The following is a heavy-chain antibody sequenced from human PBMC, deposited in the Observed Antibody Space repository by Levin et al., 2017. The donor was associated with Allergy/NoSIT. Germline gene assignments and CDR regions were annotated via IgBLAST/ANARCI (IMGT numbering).Heavy chain of an antibody. J-gene: IGHJ4*02. D-gene: IGHD5-18*01. CDR2: IYSDGRT. CDR3: ARDRNAYSYGYYFDY. Sequence: GESLKISCAGSGFTVSGNYMSWVRQAPGKGLEWVSIIYSDGRTYYAESVKDRFTISRDNSKNRVYLQMIDLRAEDTAVYYCARDRNAYSYGYYFDYWGQGTLVTVSS. CDR1: GFTVSGNY. V-gene: IGHV3-66*01.